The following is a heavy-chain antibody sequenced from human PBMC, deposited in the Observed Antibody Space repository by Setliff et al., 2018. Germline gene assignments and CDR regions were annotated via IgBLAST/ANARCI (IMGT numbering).Heavy chain of an antibody. CDR2: IKQDGSTK. CDR1: GYTFTGYY. J-gene: IGHJ3*02. Sequence: SCKAPGYTFTGYYMHWVRQAPGKGLEWVADIKQDGSTKYYLDSVKGRFTISRDNAKRSLYLQMNGLRADDTGVYYCVRDDADNYDAFDNWGQGTLVTVSS. CDR3: VRDDADNYDAFDN. D-gene: IGHD3-22*01. V-gene: IGHV3-7*01.